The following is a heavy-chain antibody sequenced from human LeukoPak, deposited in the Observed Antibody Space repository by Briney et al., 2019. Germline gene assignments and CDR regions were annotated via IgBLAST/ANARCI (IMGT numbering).Heavy chain of an antibody. V-gene: IGHV3-48*01. CDR2: ISLSSSTI. J-gene: IGHJ4*02. Sequence: TGGSLRLSCAASGFTFSGYSMNWIRLAPGKGLEWISYISLSSSTIYYADSVKGRFTISRDNAKNSLYLQMNSLRAEDTAVYYCARDITIFGVIINFDYWGQGTLVTVSS. CDR3: ARDITIFGVIINFDY. D-gene: IGHD3-3*01. CDR1: GFTFSGYS.